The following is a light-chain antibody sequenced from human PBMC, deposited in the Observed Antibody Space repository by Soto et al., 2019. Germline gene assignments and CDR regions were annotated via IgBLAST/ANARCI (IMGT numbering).Light chain of an antibody. J-gene: IGLJ1*01. Sequence: QSVLTQPASVSGSPGQSINISCTGTSSDVGGYNYVSWYQHNPGKAPKLMMYDVNNRPSGVSNRFSGSKSGNAASLTISGLQAEDEADYFCKSYTSSSTYVFGTGTKVTVL. V-gene: IGLV2-14*03. CDR2: DVN. CDR3: KSYTSSSTYV. CDR1: SSDVGGYNY.